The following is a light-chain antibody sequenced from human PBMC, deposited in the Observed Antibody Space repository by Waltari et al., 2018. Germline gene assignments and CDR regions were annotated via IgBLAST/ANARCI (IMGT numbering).Light chain of an antibody. J-gene: IGKJ4*01. CDR3: QQYHHLPLT. CDR1: QYVTKY. V-gene: IGKV1-33*01. CDR2: DTS. Sequence: QLTQSPSSLSASVGDSVTITCRASQYVTKYLNWYQHRPGEAPKLLIYDTSNLQAGVPSRFSGSGHGTDFSFTISSLQPEDIGTYYCQQYHHLPLTFAGGTKVAVK.